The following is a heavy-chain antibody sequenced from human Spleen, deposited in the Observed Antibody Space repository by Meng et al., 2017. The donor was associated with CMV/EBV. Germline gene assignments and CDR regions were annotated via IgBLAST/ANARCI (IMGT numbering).Heavy chain of an antibody. CDR1: GYTFTAYY. CDR3: ARDKRRDDAFDI. J-gene: IGHJ3*02. Sequence: ASVKVSCKASGYTFTAYYIHWVRQAPGQGLEWMGWIHPNSGGTNYAQKFQGRVTMTTDTSITTAYMELSRLRSDDTAVYYCARDKRRDDAFDIWGQGTMVTVSS. D-gene: IGHD5-24*01. CDR2: IHPNSGGT. V-gene: IGHV1-2*02.